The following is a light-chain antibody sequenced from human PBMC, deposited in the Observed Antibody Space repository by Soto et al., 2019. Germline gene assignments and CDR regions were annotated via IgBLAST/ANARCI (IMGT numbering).Light chain of an antibody. CDR3: QQRSNWLLT. V-gene: IGKV3-11*01. Sequence: EIVLTQSPATLSLSPGERATLSCRASKSVSSYLARYQQKPGQAPRLLIYDASNRATAIPARFSGSGSGTDFTLTISSLEPEDYAVYDCQQRSNWLLTFGGGTKVEIK. J-gene: IGKJ4*01. CDR2: DAS. CDR1: KSVSSY.